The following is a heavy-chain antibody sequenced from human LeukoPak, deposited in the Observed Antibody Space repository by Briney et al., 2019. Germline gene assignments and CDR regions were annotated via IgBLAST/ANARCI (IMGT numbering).Heavy chain of an antibody. J-gene: IGHJ4*02. CDR2: ISTSGNTI. D-gene: IGHD2-15*01. V-gene: IGHV3-11*04. Sequence: PGGSLRLSCAASGFTFSDYHMSWIRQAPGKGLEWVSYISTSGNTIYYADSVKGRFTISRDNAKNSLYLQMNSLRAEDTAVYYCARTPGDYDDYWGQGTLVTVSS. CDR1: GFTFSDYH. CDR3: ARTPGDYDDY.